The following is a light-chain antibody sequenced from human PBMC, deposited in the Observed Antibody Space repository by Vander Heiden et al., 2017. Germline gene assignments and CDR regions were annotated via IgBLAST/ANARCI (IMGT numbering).Light chain of an antibody. CDR2: KDS. J-gene: IGLJ3*02. CDR3: QSADSSGSHVV. CDR1: ELPKKY. V-gene: IGLV3-25*03. Sequence: SYELTQPPSVSASPRQTARITCSGDELPKKYAHWYQQKPGQAPVLVIYKDSERPSGIPERFSGSISGTTVTLTISGVQAEDEADYYCQSADSSGSHVVFGGGTKLTVL.